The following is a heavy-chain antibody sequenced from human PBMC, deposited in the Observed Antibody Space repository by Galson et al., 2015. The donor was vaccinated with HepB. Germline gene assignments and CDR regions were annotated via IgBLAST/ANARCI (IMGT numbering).Heavy chain of an antibody. CDR3: ARGPCSGGSCLYGMDV. D-gene: IGHD2-15*01. Sequence: SVKVSCKASGGTFSSYAISWVRQAPGQGLEWMGGIIPIYGTANYAQKFQGRVTITADESTSTAYMELSSLRFDDTAVYYCARGPCSGGSCLYGMDVWGQGTTVTVSS. CDR1: GGTFSSYA. J-gene: IGHJ6*02. V-gene: IGHV1-69*13. CDR2: IIPIYGTA.